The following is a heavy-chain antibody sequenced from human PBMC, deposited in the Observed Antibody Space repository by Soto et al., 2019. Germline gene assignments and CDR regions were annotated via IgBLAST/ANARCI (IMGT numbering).Heavy chain of an antibody. J-gene: IGHJ4*02. CDR2: ISGSGGST. Sequence: EVQLLESGGGLVQPGGSLRLSCAASGFTFSSYAMSWVRQAPGKGLEWVSAISGSGGSTYYADSVKGRFTISRDNSKNMLYLQMNNLRAEDTWLPLCAIEMGNSTWRYFDYWGQGTLVTVSS. V-gene: IGHV3-23*01. D-gene: IGHD6-13*01. CDR1: GFTFSSYA. CDR3: AIEMGNSTWRYFDY.